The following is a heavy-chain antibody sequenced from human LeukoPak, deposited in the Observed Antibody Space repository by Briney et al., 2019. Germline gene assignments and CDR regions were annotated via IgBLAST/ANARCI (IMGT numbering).Heavy chain of an antibody. D-gene: IGHD4-23*01. CDR3: YGGNAEQ. J-gene: IGHJ1*01. Sequence: GGSLRLSCAASGFTFSSYWMHWVRQAPGKGLMWVSGINTDGSSTMYADSVKGRFTISRDNAKNTLYLQMNSLRGEDTAVYHCYGGNAEQWGQGTLVTVSS. CDR2: INTDGSST. V-gene: IGHV3-74*03. CDR1: GFTFSSYW.